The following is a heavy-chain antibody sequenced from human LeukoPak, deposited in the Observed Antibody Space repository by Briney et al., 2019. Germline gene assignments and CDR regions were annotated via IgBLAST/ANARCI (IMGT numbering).Heavy chain of an antibody. D-gene: IGHD1-1*01. CDR3: AREGTAGTNLNWFDP. CDR2: ISYSGST. J-gene: IGHJ5*02. V-gene: IGHV4-59*01. Sequence: SETLSLTCSVSVGSIRSYYWSWIRQPPGKGLEWIGYISYSGSTNFNPSLKSRVTISVDTSKNQFSLKLSSVTAADTAVYYCAREGTAGTNLNWFDPWGQGTLVTVSS. CDR1: VGSIRSYY.